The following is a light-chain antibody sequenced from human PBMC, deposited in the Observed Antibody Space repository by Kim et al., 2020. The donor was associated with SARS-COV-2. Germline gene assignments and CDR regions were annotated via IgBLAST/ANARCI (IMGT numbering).Light chain of an antibody. J-gene: IGLJ3*02. CDR1: SNDVGNHNL. V-gene: IGLV2-23*02. CDR2: EVT. CDR3: CTHAPPNALP. Sequence: GQSISLSWTGTSNDVGNHNLGAWYQQHPGKAPQLMIDEVTKRPSGGSGRFSGSKSGDTASLTISGLQADDEADSYCCTHAPPNALPFGGWTQLTVL.